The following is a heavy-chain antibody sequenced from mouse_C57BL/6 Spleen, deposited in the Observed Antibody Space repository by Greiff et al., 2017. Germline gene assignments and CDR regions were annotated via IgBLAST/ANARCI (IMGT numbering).Heavy chain of an antibody. Sequence: VQLQQPGAELVKPGASVKLSCKASGYTFTSYWMQWVKQRPGQGLAWIGEIDPSDSYTNYNQKFKGKATLTVDTSSSTAYMQLSSLTSEDSAVYYCARRDWGNGYAMDYWGQGTSVTVSS. J-gene: IGHJ4*01. D-gene: IGHD2-1*01. CDR3: ARRDWGNGYAMDY. V-gene: IGHV1-50*01. CDR1: GYTFTSYW. CDR2: IDPSDSYT.